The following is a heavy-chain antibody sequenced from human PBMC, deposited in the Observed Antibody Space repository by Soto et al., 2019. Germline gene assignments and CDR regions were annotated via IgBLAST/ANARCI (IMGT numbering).Heavy chain of an antibody. CDR1: GGSITNSNW. CDR3: ARGHPIVGNTTPLES. J-gene: IGHJ4*02. D-gene: IGHD1-26*01. Sequence: SETLSLTCSVSGGSITNSNWWTWVRLPPAKGLEWIGDIYHAGSTKYNPSLERRVTISVDTSKNQFALTLTSVTAADTAVYFCARGHPIVGNTTPLESWGRGTLVT. V-gene: IGHV4-4*02. CDR2: IYHAGST.